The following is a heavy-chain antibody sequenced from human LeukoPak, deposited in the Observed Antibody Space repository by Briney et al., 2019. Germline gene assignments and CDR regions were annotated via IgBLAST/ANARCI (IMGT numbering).Heavy chain of an antibody. D-gene: IGHD3-10*01. J-gene: IGHJ4*02. V-gene: IGHV4-39*01. CDR1: GGSISSSSYY. Sequence: SETLSLICTVSGGSISSSSYYWGWIRQPPGKGLEWIGSIYYSGSTYYNPSLKSRVTISVDTSKNQFSLKLSSVTAADTAVYYCARGHRSGSLGTDYWGQGTLVTVSS. CDR3: ARGHRSGSLGTDY. CDR2: IYYSGST.